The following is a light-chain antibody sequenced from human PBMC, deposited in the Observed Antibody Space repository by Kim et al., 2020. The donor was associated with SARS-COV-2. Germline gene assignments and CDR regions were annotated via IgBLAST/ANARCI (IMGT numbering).Light chain of an antibody. CDR1: SLRRYY. CDR3: NSRGRDSTGNLYV. J-gene: IGLJ1*01. Sequence: SSELTQDHAVSVALGQTVTITCQGDSLRRYYASWYQQKPGQAPVLVMYDKNNRPSGIPDRFSGSSSGDTASWTITGAQAADEADYYCNSRGRDSTGNLYVFGSGTKVTVL. CDR2: DKN. V-gene: IGLV3-19*01.